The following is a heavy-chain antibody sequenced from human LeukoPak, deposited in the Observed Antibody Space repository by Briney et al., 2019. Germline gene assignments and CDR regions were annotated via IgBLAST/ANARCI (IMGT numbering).Heavy chain of an antibody. D-gene: IGHD3-16*01. V-gene: IGHV3-53*01. J-gene: IGHJ6*02. CDR2: LYSGGGT. CDR1: GFTVSSNY. CDR3: ARDRYDYGMDV. Sequence: GGSLRLSCAASGFTVSSNYMSWVRQAPGKGLEWVSILYSGGGTYYADSVKGRFTISRDNSKNTLYLQMNSLRAEDTAVYYCARDRYDYGMDVWGQGTTVTVSS.